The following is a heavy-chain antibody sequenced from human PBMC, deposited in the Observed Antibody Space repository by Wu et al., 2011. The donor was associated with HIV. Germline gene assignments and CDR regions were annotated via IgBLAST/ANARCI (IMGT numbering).Heavy chain of an antibody. CDR3: ARVDEVATILCDY. Sequence: SGYTFTSYGISWVRQAPGQGLEWMGWISAYNGDTDYAQKLQGRVTMTTDTSTSAAYMELRSLRSDDTAVYYCARVDEVATILCDYWGQRTLVTVSS. V-gene: IGHV1-18*01. D-gene: IGHD5-12*01. CDR2: ISAYNGDT. CDR1: GYTFTSYG. J-gene: IGHJ4*02.